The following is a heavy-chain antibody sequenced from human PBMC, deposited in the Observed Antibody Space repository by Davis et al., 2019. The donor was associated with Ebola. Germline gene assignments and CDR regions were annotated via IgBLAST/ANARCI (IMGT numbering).Heavy chain of an antibody. Sequence: SETLSLTCTVSGGSISSYYWSWIRQPPGKGLEWIGYIYYSGSTYYNPSLKSRVTISVDTSKNQFSLKLSSVTAADTAVYYCARGVPAAILSWYYMDVWGKGTTVTVSS. V-gene: IGHV4-59*08. J-gene: IGHJ6*03. CDR1: GGSISSYY. D-gene: IGHD2-2*01. CDR3: ARGVPAAILSWYYMDV. CDR2: IYYSGST.